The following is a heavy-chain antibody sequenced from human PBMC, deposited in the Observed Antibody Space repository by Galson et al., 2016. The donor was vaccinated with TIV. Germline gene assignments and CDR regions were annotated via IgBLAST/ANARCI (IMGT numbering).Heavy chain of an antibody. CDR1: GNSFTGYW. CDR3: ARQGNRYGSWGAGGLFDY. D-gene: IGHD5-18*01. Sequence: QSGAEVKKPGESLKISCKGSGNSFTGYWIGWVRQMPGKGLEWMGIIYPGDSDTRYSPSFQGQVTTPADKPINTADLQCRSLKASDTAMYDCARQGNRYGSWGAGGLFDYWGQGTLVTVSS. J-gene: IGHJ4*02. V-gene: IGHV5-51*01. CDR2: IYPGDSDT.